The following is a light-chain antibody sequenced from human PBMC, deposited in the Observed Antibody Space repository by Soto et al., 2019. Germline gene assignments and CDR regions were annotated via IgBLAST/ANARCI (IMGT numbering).Light chain of an antibody. J-gene: IGLJ2*01. CDR1: SSDVGGYNY. CDR2: DVS. V-gene: IGLV2-14*03. CDR3: SSYTSSSTVV. Sequence: QSALTQPASVSGSPGQSITISCTGTSSDVGGYNYVSWYQHHPGKAPKLVIYDVSDRPSGVSNRFSGSKSGNTAPLTISGLQAEDEADFYCSSYTSSSTVVFGGGTKVTVL.